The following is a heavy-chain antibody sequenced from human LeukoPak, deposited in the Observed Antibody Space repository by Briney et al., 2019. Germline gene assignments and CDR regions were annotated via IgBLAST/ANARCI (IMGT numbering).Heavy chain of an antibody. Sequence: GGSLRLSCAASGFTFSSYSMNWVRQAPGKGLEWVSSISSSSSYIYYADSVKGRFTISRDNAKNSLYLQMNSLRAEDTAVYYCARLVRGYYYGSGSHYNFLGYYYYGMDVWGQGTTVTVSS. CDR2: ISSSSSYI. J-gene: IGHJ6*02. D-gene: IGHD3-10*01. CDR1: GFTFSSYS. V-gene: IGHV3-21*01. CDR3: ARLVRGYYYGSGSHYNFLGYYYYGMDV.